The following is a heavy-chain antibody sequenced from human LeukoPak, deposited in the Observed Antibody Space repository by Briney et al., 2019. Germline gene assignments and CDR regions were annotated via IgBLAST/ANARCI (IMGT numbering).Heavy chain of an antibody. CDR3: ARDVGSGSTIPNPIDY. J-gene: IGHJ4*02. D-gene: IGHD1-26*01. CDR1: GFTFSSYA. V-gene: IGHV3-30*04. CDR2: ISYDGSNK. Sequence: GGSLRLSCEASGFTFSSYAMHWVRQAPGKGLEWVAVISYDGSNKYYADSVKGRFTISRDNSKNTLYLQMNSLRAEDTAVYYCARDVGSGSTIPNPIDYWGQGTLVTVSS.